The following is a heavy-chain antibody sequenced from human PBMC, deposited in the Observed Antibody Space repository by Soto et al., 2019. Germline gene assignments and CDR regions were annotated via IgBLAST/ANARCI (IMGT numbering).Heavy chain of an antibody. CDR1: GFTFSSYS. CDR3: ALDLDIAVGSTQKSG. Sequence: GGSLRLSCAASGFTFSSYSMNWVRQAPGKGLEWVSYISSSSSTIYYADSVKGRFTISRDNAKNSLYLQMNSLRAEDTAVYYCALDLDIAVGSTQKSGWGQGTLVTVSS. J-gene: IGHJ4*02. D-gene: IGHD6-19*01. CDR2: ISSSSSTI. V-gene: IGHV3-48*01.